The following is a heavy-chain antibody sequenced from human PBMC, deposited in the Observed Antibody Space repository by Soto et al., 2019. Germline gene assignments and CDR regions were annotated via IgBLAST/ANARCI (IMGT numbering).Heavy chain of an antibody. D-gene: IGHD6-13*01. V-gene: IGHV4-4*07. CDR2: IYTSGST. CDR3: ARDSVAAAGRSWFDP. Sequence: SETLSLTCTVSGGSISSYYWSWIRQPAGKGLEWIGRIYTSGSTNYNPSLKSRVTMSVDTSKNQFSLKLSSVTAADTAVYYCARDSVAAAGRSWFDPWGQGTLVTVSS. J-gene: IGHJ5*02. CDR1: GGSISSYY.